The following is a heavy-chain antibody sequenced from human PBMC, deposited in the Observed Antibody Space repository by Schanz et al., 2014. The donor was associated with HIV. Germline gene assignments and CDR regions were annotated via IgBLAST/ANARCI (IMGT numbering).Heavy chain of an antibody. Sequence: QVQLQESGPGLVKPSQTLSLTCTVSGGSISSGGYYWSWIRQHPGKGLEWIGYIYYSGNTHYNPSLRGRLTISVDTAKNQFSLEVNSVTAADTAVYYCARVPPPSKGLPWGDYYYGLDVWGQGTSVTVSS. CDR2: IYYSGNT. V-gene: IGHV4-31*03. J-gene: IGHJ6*02. CDR1: GGSISSGGYY. D-gene: IGHD3-16*01. CDR3: ARVPPPSKGLPWGDYYYGLDV.